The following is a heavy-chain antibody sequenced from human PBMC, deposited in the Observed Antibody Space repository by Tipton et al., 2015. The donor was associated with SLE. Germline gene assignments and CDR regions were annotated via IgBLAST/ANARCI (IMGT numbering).Heavy chain of an antibody. CDR3: ASGGYGSGSHYLGGWFDP. D-gene: IGHD3-10*01. CDR1: GGSISSYY. V-gene: IGHV4-59*08. Sequence: TLSLTCTVSGGSISSYYWSWIRQPPGKGLEWVGYIYYSGGTNYNPSLKSRVTISVDTSKNQFSLKLSSVTAADTAVYYCASGGYGSGSHYLGGWFDPWGRGTLVTVSS. CDR2: IYYSGGT. J-gene: IGHJ5*02.